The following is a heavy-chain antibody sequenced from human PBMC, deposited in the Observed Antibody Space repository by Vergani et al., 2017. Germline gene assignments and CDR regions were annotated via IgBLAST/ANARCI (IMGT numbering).Heavy chain of an antibody. Sequence: QVQLVESGGGVVQPGRSLRLSCAASGFTFSSYGMHWVRQAPGKGLEWVAVIWYDGSNKYYADSVKGRFTISRDNSKNTLYLQMNSLRAEDTAVYYCAKDELGFCGDISCLAMDVWGQGTTVSVSS. J-gene: IGHJ6*02. CDR2: IWYDGSNK. CDR1: GFTFSSYG. D-gene: IGHD2-15*01. CDR3: AKDELGFCGDISCLAMDV. V-gene: IGHV3-33*06.